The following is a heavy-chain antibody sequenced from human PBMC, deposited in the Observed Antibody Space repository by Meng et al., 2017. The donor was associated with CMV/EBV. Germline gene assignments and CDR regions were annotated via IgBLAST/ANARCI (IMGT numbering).Heavy chain of an antibody. Sequence: QLQPQEAGPGLVKPSETLSLSCTVSGGSIGSISSYWGWIRQPPGKGLEWIGSIYYSGSTYYNPSLKSRVTISVDTSKNQFSLKLSSVTAADTAVYYCARGVVTMIVVYDPWGQGTLVTVSS. J-gene: IGHJ5*02. V-gene: IGHV4-39*07. CDR2: IYYSGST. CDR1: GGSIGSISSY. CDR3: ARGVVTMIVVYDP. D-gene: IGHD3-22*01.